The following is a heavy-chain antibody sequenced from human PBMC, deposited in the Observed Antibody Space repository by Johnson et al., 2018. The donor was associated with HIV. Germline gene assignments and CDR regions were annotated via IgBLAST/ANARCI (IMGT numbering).Heavy chain of an antibody. V-gene: IGHV3-20*04. CDR1: GFTFDDYG. CDR3: ARSIVVVINDAFDI. Sequence: VQLMESGGGLVQPGGSLRLSCAASGFTFDDYGMSWVSQAPGKGLEWVSGINWNGYSTTYADSVQGRFTISRDNAKNSLYLQMNSLRAEDTALYYCARSIVVVINDAFDIWAKGQWSPSLQ. CDR2: INWNGYST. J-gene: IGHJ3*02. D-gene: IGHD3-22*01.